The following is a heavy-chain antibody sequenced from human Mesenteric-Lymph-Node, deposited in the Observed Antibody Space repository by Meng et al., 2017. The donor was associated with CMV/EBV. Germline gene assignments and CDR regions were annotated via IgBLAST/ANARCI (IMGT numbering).Heavy chain of an antibody. Sequence: SETLSLTCTVSGGSISSYYWSWIRQPPGKGLEWIGYIYYSGSTNYNPSLKSRVIISLDTSKNQFSLRLSSVTAADTATYYCARMEKYQLPAYFFDSWGQGTLVTVSS. J-gene: IGHJ4*02. V-gene: IGHV4-59*01. CDR1: GGSISSYY. CDR3: ARMEKYQLPAYFFDS. CDR2: IYYSGST. D-gene: IGHD1-1*01.